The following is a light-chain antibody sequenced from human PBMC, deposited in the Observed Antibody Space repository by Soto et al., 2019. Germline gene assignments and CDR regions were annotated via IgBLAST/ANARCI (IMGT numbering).Light chain of an antibody. CDR1: QSLLDSDGYNY. V-gene: IGKV2-28*01. J-gene: IGKJ1*01. CDR3: VQALQNPQT. Sequence: DIVMTQSPLSLPVTPGEPASISCRSSQSLLDSDGYNYLDWYLQKSGQSPQLLIYLGSNRASGVPDRFSGSGSGTEFTLKISRVEAEDVGIYYCVQALQNPQTVGQGTKVEIK. CDR2: LGS.